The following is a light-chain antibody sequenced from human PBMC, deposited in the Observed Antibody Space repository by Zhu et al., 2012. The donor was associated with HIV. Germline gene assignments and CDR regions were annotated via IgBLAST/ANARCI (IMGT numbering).Light chain of an antibody. Sequence: DIQLTQSPSFLSASVGDRVTITCRASQGISSYLVWYQQKAGKAPKLLIYAASTLQTGVPSRFSGSGSGTEFTLTISSLQPEDFATYYCQQVNTYPLTFGGGTKVDIK. CDR1: QGISSY. J-gene: IGKJ4*01. CDR3: QQVNTYPLT. V-gene: IGKV1-9*01. CDR2: AAS.